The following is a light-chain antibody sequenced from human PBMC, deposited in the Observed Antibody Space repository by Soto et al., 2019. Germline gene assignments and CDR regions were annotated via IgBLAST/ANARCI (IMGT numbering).Light chain of an antibody. CDR2: AAS. V-gene: IGKV1-12*01. Sequence: QVTQSPSSVSAFVGDRVSITCRASQDISTWLAWYQQKPGKAPKLLIYAASTLQSGVPSRFSGSGSGTDFTLTISSLQPEDFAIYYCQQSKRFPHTFGQGTRLEIK. CDR3: QQSKRFPHT. J-gene: IGKJ5*01. CDR1: QDISTW.